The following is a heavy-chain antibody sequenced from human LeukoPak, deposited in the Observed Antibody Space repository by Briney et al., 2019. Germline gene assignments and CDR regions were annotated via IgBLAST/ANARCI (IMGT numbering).Heavy chain of an antibody. CDR1: GGSISSSSYY. CDR2: IYYSGST. D-gene: IGHD3-10*01. J-gene: IGHJ4*02. CDR3: ASGISSSYYGSGSLFDY. Sequence: SETLSLTCTVSGGSISSSSYYWGWIRQPPGKGLEWIGNIYYSGSTYYNPSLKSRVTISVDTSKTHFSLKLSSVTAADTAVYYCASGISSSYYGSGSLFDYWGQGTLVSVSS. V-gene: IGHV4-39*02.